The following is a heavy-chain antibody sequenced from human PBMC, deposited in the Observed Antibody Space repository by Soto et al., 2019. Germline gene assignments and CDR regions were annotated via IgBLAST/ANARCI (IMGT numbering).Heavy chain of an antibody. CDR1: GFTFSNYA. CDR2: IVGGGDST. V-gene: IGHV3-23*01. D-gene: IGHD1-7*01. J-gene: IGHJ4*02. Sequence: EVQLLESGGGLVQPGGSLRLSCAASGFTFSNYAMSWVRQAPGKGLEWVSAIVGGGDSTYYADSVKGRFTISRDNSKNALPLQMNSLRAEDTAVFFCAKESRGIAQTVTGYWGQGTLVTVSS. CDR3: AKESRGIAQTVTGY.